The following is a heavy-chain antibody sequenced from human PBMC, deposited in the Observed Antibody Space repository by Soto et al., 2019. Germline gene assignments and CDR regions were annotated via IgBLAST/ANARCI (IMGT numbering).Heavy chain of an antibody. Sequence: NPSETLSLTCAVYGGSFSGYYWSWIRQPPGKGLEWIGEINHSGSTNYNPSPKSRVTISVDTSKNQFSLKLSSVTAADTAAYYCAGAPRYDYVWGSYRYFDYWGKGPLVTVSS. CDR3: AGAPRYDYVWGSYRYFDY. D-gene: IGHD3-16*02. CDR2: INHSGST. V-gene: IGHV4-34*01. CDR1: GGSFSGYY. J-gene: IGHJ4*02.